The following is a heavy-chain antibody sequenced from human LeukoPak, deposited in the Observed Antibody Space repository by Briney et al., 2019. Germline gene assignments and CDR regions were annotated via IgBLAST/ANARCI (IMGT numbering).Heavy chain of an antibody. J-gene: IGHJ6*02. Sequence: GGSLTLSCAASGFTFSSYAMSWVRQAPGKGLEWVSAISGSGGSTYYADSVKGRFTISRDNSKNTLYLQMNSLRAEDTAVYYCAKEYYYDSSGYYPIYYYYYGMDVWGQGTTVTVSS. V-gene: IGHV3-23*01. CDR3: AKEYYYDSSGYYPIYYYYYGMDV. CDR1: GFTFSSYA. D-gene: IGHD3-22*01. CDR2: ISGSGGST.